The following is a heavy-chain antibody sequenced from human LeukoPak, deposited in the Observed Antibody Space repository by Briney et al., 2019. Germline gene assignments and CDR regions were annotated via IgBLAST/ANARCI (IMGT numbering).Heavy chain of an antibody. CDR2: IYTSGST. CDR3: ARDQGIAAAGPVPRSSYYYYYGMDV. V-gene: IGHV4-4*09. J-gene: IGHJ6*02. Sequence: SETLSLTCTVSGGSISSYYWSWIRQPPGKGLEWIWYIYTSGSTNYNPSLKSRVTISVDTSKNQFSLKLSSVTAADTAVYYCARDQGIAAAGPVPRSSYYYYYGMDVWGQGTTVTVSS. CDR1: GGSISSYY. D-gene: IGHD6-13*01.